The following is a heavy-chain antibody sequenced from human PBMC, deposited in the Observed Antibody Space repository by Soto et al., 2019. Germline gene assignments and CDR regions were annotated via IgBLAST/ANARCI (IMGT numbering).Heavy chain of an antibody. CDR2: IHYSGST. CDR3: ARSYGSGTYYNHNWFGP. J-gene: IGHJ5*02. V-gene: IGHV4-30-4*08. D-gene: IGHD3-10*01. CDR1: GGSINSGGFY. Sequence: SETLSLTCTVSGGSINSGGFYWSWIRQPPGKGLQWIGYIHYSGSTYYNPSLKSRVTISVDTSKNLFSLKLSSVTAADTAVYYCARSYGSGTYYNHNWFGPWGQGTLVTVSS.